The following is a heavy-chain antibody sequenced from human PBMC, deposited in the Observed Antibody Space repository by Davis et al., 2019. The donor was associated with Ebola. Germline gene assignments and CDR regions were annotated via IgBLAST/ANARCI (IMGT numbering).Heavy chain of an antibody. Sequence: GESLKISCAASGFTFSSYSMNWVRQAPGKGLEWVSYISSSSSTIYYADSVKGRFTISRDNAKNSLYLQMNSLRDEDTAVYYCARDHDFWSGQGIGMDVWGQGTTVTVSS. J-gene: IGHJ6*02. CDR1: GFTFSSYS. V-gene: IGHV3-48*02. CDR2: ISSSSSTI. CDR3: ARDHDFWSGQGIGMDV. D-gene: IGHD3-3*01.